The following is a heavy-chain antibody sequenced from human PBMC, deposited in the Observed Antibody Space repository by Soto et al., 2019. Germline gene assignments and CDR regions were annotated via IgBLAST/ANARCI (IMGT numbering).Heavy chain of an antibody. D-gene: IGHD3-16*01. J-gene: IGHJ6*03. Sequence: GGSLRLSCAASGFTFSSYAMSWVRQAPGKGLEWVSAISGSGGSTYYADSVKGRFTISRDNSKNTLYLQMNSLRAEDTAVYYCAKDGNIMITFGGVDYYYYMDVWGKGTTVTVSS. V-gene: IGHV3-23*01. CDR1: GFTFSSYA. CDR3: AKDGNIMITFGGVDYYYYMDV. CDR2: ISGSGGST.